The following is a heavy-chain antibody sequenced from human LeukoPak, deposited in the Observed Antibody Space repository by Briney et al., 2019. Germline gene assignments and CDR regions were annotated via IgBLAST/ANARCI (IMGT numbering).Heavy chain of an antibody. D-gene: IGHD4-17*01. CDR2: INWNGGNT. CDR3: ARGPDYGDFFFDY. Sequence: GGSLRLSCAASGFTFDDYGMSWVRQAPGKGLEWVSGINWNGGNTDYANSVKGRFTISRDNAKNSLYLQMNSLRAEDTALYHCARGPDYGDFFFDYWGQGTRVTVSS. CDR1: GFTFDDYG. J-gene: IGHJ4*02. V-gene: IGHV3-20*01.